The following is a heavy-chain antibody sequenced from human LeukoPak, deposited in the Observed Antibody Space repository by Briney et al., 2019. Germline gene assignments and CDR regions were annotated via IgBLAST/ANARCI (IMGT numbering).Heavy chain of an antibody. CDR1: GYTFTSYY. J-gene: IGHJ5*02. Sequence: ASVKVSCKASGYTFTSYYTHWVRQAPGQGLEWMGIINPSGGSTSYAQKFQGRVTMTRDMSTSTVYMELSSLRSEDTAVYYCARERITGDWFDPWGQGTLVTVSS. D-gene: IGHD1-14*01. CDR3: ARERITGDWFDP. V-gene: IGHV1-46*01. CDR2: INPSGGST.